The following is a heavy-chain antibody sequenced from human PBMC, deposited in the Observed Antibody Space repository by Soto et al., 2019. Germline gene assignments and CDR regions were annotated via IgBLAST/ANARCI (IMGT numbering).Heavy chain of an antibody. D-gene: IGHD3-10*01. CDR3: AREGGSYGPFDC. V-gene: IGHV3-53*01. Sequence: GGSLRLSCAASGFSVSNKYMNWVRQAPGRGLEWVSVIYSGGGTYYAESVKGRFTISRDNSKNTVYLQMNTLRPEDTAVYYCAREGGSYGPFDCWGQGTLVTVSS. CDR2: IYSGGGT. CDR1: GFSVSNKY. J-gene: IGHJ4*02.